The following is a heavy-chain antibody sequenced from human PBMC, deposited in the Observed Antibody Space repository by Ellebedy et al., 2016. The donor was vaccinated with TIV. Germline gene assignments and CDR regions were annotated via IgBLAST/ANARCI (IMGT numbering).Heavy chain of an antibody. Sequence: GGSLRLSCAASGFTFSSFAMHWVRQAPGKGLEWLSVISGGGASTYNADSVKGRFTITRDNSKNTLFLQMDRLRAEDTAVYSCAKGSSSGFNYDRVGFQYWGQGTLVTVSS. CDR2: ISGGGAST. V-gene: IGHV3-23*01. CDR1: GFTFSSFA. J-gene: IGHJ4*02. D-gene: IGHD3-22*01. CDR3: AKGSSSGFNYDRVGFQY.